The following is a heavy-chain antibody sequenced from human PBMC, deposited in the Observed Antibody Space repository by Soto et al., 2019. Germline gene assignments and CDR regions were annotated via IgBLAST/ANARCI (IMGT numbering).Heavy chain of an antibody. D-gene: IGHD3-22*01. J-gene: IGHJ4*02. V-gene: IGHV1-18*01. CDR1: GYTFTSYG. CDR3: ATLTYYYDSSGYYYLLRD. CDR2: ISAYNGNT. Sequence: QVQLVQSGAEMKKPGASVKVSCKASGYTFTSYGISWVRQAPGQGLEWMGWISAYNGNTNYAQKLQGRVTMTTDTSTSTADMELRSLRSDDTAVYYCATLTYYYDSSGYYYLLRDWGQGTLVTVSS.